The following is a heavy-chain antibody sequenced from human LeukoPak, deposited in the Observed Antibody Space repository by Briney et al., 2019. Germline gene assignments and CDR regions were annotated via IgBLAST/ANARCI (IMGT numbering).Heavy chain of an antibody. V-gene: IGHV1-2*02. CDR2: INPNDGDT. CDR1: GYTFTDYY. D-gene: IGHD2-2*01. CDR3: ARANFLYCSSTTCLFDY. Sequence: ASVKVSCKASGYTFTDYYMHWVRQAPGQGFEWMGWINPNDGDTNYAQKFQGRVTVTRDTSISTAHMEVSRLRSDDTAVYYCARANFLYCSSTTCLFDYWGQGTPVTVSS. J-gene: IGHJ4*02.